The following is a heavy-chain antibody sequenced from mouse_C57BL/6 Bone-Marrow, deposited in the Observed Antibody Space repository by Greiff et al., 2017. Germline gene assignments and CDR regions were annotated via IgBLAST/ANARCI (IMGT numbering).Heavy chain of an antibody. J-gene: IGHJ2*01. CDR1: GFNIKDDY. CDR3: TTVDYDYFDY. Sequence: EVQLQQSGAELVRPGASVKLSCTASGFNIKDDYMHWVKQRPEQGLEWIGWIDPENGDTEYASKFQGKATITADTSSNTAYLQLSSLTSEDNAVYYCTTVDYDYFDYWGQGTTLTVSS. D-gene: IGHD2-4*01. CDR2: IDPENGDT. V-gene: IGHV14-4*01.